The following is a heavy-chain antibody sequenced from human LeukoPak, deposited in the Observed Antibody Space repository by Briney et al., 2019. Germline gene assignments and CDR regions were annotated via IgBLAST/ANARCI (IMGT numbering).Heavy chain of an antibody. CDR1: GGTFSSYA. V-gene: IGHV1-69*04. Sequence: SVMVSCKASGGTFSSYAISWVRQAPGQGLEWMGRIIPILGIANYAQKFQGRVTITADKSTSTAYMELSSLRSEDTAVYYCARDGGYYGGNSRVSSAFDIWGQGTMVTVSS. CDR3: ARDGGYYGGNSRVSSAFDI. CDR2: IIPILGIA. J-gene: IGHJ3*02. D-gene: IGHD4-23*01.